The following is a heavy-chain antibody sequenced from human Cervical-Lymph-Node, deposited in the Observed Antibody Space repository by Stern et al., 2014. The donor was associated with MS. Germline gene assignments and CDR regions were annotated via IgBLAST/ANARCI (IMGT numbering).Heavy chain of an antibody. D-gene: IGHD6-13*01. J-gene: IGHJ5*01. CDR2: IHYSGSP. CDR3: ARGYSSNWYWFDS. CDR1: GGSISSYY. Sequence: QVQLVQSGPGLVKPSETLSLTCSVSGGSISSYYWSWIRQPPGKGLEWIGYIHYSGSPNYNPSLKSRVTISVDTSKNQFSLQVNSVTAADTAVYFCARGYSSNWYWFDSWGQGTQVTVSS. V-gene: IGHV4-59*01.